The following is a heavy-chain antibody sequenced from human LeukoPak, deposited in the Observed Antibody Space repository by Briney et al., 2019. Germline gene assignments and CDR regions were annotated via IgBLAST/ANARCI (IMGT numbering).Heavy chain of an antibody. CDR3: ARQPSGWLQLGYFDL. CDR2: IYYSGST. Sequence: ASETLSLTCTVSGGSISSSSYYWGWIRQPPGKGLEWIGSIYYSGSTYYNPSLKSRVTISVDTSKNQFSLKLSSVTAADTAVYYCARQPSGWLQLGYFDLWGRGTLVTVSS. J-gene: IGHJ2*01. V-gene: IGHV4-39*01. CDR1: GGSISSSSYY. D-gene: IGHD5-24*01.